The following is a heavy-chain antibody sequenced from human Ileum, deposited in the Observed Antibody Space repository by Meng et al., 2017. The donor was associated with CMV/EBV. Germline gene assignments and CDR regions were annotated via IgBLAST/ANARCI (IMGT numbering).Heavy chain of an antibody. CDR1: VFSFDSYG. Sequence: TVFSFDSYGMHWVRQAPGKGLEWVAIISSDGTNQHYADSVKGRSAISRDNSKNTLYLQVNRMRAEDTAVYYCAKGCNAPFCYYIDFWGRGTLVTVSS. V-gene: IGHV3-33*06. CDR2: ISSDGTNQ. CDR3: AKGCNAPFCYYIDF. J-gene: IGHJ4*02. D-gene: IGHD2-8*01.